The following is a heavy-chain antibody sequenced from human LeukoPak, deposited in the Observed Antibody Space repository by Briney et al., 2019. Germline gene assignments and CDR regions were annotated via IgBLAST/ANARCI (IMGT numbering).Heavy chain of an antibody. CDR2: MNPNSGNT. D-gene: IGHD2-8*01. CDR1: GYTFTSYD. Sequence: ASVKVSCKASGYTFTSYDINWVRQATGQGLEWMGWMNPNSGNTGYAQKFQGRVTMTRNTSISTAYMELSSLRSEDTAVYYCATGQIPSRVYAISGWFDPWGQGTLVTVSS. J-gene: IGHJ5*02. V-gene: IGHV1-8*01. CDR3: ATGQIPSRVYAISGWFDP.